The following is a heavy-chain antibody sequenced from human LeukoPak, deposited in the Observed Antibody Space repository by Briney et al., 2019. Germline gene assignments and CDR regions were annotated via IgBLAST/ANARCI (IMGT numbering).Heavy chain of an antibody. CDR1: GGSISSSSYY. CDR3: ARGHVEDYMDV. J-gene: IGHJ6*03. Sequence: SETLSLTCTVSGGSISSSSYYWGWIRQPPGKGLEWIGSIYYSGSTYYNPSLKSRVTISVDTSKNQFSLKLSSVTAADTAVYYCARGHVEDYMDVWGKGTTVTVSS. CDR2: IYYSGST. V-gene: IGHV4-39*07. D-gene: IGHD3-3*01.